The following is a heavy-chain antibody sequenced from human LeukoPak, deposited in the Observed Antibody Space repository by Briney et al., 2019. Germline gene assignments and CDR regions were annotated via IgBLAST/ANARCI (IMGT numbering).Heavy chain of an antibody. Sequence: PSDSLSPTCTVSCDSTSGFYWSWTRQPPGKGLEWIGYIYNIGTTNYNPSLKSRPTISVDTSKNQFSLKLSSVTAADTAVYYCARATYCSGGSCYHGAGYYYMDVWGKGTTVTVSS. CDR2: IYNIGTT. CDR3: ARATYCSGGSCYHGAGYYYMDV. CDR1: CDSTSGFY. D-gene: IGHD2-15*01. V-gene: IGHV4-59*07. J-gene: IGHJ6*03.